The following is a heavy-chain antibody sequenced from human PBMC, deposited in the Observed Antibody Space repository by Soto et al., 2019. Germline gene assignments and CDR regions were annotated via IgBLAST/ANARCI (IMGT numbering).Heavy chain of an antibody. CDR3: AKIGPITMVRGVIEDLYYYYGMDV. D-gene: IGHD3-10*01. J-gene: IGHJ6*02. CDR2: ISYDGSNK. V-gene: IGHV3-30*18. Sequence: PGGSLRLSCAASGFTFSSYGMHWVRQAPGKGLEWVAVISYDGSNKYYADSVKGRFTISRDNSKNTLYLQMNSLRAEDTAVYYCAKIGPITMVRGVIEDLYYYYGMDVRGQGTTVTVSS. CDR1: GFTFSSYG.